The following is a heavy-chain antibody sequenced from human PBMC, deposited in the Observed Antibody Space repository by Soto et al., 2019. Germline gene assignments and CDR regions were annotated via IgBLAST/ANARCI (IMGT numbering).Heavy chain of an antibody. V-gene: IGHV1-18*01. D-gene: IGHD5-12*01. Sequence: QVQLVQSGAEVKKPGASVKVSCKASGYTFTSYGISWVRQAPGQGLEWMGWISAYNGNTNYAQKLQGRVTMTTDTXTXXAYMELRSLRSDDTAVYYCASDGEMATPNYYGMDVWGQGTTVTVSS. CDR1: GYTFTSYG. CDR2: ISAYNGNT. J-gene: IGHJ6*02. CDR3: ASDGEMATPNYYGMDV.